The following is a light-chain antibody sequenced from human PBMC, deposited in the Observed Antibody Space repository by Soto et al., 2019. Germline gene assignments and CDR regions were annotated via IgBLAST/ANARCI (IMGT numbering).Light chain of an antibody. Sequence: QSVLTQPPSVSAAPGQKVTISCSGSSSNIGKNYVSWYQQLPGTAPKLLIYDNNKRPSGIPDRFSGSKSGTSATLGITGLQTGDEADYCCGTWDSSLSAGEVFGTGTKLTVL. J-gene: IGLJ1*01. CDR3: GTWDSSLSAGEV. CDR2: DNN. V-gene: IGLV1-51*01. CDR1: SSNIGKNY.